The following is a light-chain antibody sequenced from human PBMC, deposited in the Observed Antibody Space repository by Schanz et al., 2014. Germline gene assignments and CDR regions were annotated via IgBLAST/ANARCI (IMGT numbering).Light chain of an antibody. CDR1: SSDVGGYNY. CDR3: SSYAGNNKLL. Sequence: QSALPQPASVSGSPGQSITISCTGTSSDVGGYNYVSWYRQDPGKAPKLLIYDVGNRPSGVSNRFSGSKSGNTASLTISGLQAEDEAHYYCSSYAGNNKLLFGGGTKLTVL. J-gene: IGLJ2*01. V-gene: IGLV2-14*03. CDR2: DVG.